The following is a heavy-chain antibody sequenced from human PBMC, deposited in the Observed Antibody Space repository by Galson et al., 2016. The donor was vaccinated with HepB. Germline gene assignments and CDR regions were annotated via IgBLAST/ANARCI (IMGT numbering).Heavy chain of an antibody. CDR3: ARPRDNYGHAIDI. V-gene: IGHV3-21*01. CDR1: GFTFRNYH. CDR2: ISSGSAYK. D-gene: IGHD3-10*01. J-gene: IGHJ3*02. Sequence: SLRLSCAGSGFTFRNYHMNWVRQTPGKGLEWVSSISSGSAYKYYANSGKGRFSIFRDNAKNSLYLQMNSLRVVDTAVYYCARPRDNYGHAIDICGQGTMVTDSS.